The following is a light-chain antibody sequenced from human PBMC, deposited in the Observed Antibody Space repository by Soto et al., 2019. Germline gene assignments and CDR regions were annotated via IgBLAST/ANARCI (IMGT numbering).Light chain of an antibody. V-gene: IGKV1-5*01. CDR1: QSLTRW. Sequence: DIQMTQSPSTLSASVGDRVTITCRANQSLTRWLAWYQQKPGKAPKLLIFDAATLESGVASRFSGSGYGTEFNLTISSLQPDDFATYYCQQYHSCWTFGQGTKVEIK. CDR3: QQYHSCWT. CDR2: DAA. J-gene: IGKJ1*01.